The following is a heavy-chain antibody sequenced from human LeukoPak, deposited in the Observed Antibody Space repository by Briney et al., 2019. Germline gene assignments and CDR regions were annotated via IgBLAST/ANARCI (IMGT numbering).Heavy chain of an antibody. CDR1: GGSISSSSYY. CDR3: ARPGRDDTDDWNFDL. CDR2: IYYSGST. V-gene: IGHV4-39*01. J-gene: IGHJ2*01. D-gene: IGHD1-1*01. Sequence: PSETLSLTCTVSGGSISSSSYYWGWIRQPPGKGLEWIGSIYYSGSTYYNPSLKSRVTISVDTSKNQFSLKLSSVTAADTAVYYCARPGRDDTDDWNFDLWGRGTLVTVSS.